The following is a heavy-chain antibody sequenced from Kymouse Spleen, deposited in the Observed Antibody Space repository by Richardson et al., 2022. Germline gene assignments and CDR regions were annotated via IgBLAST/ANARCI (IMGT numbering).Heavy chain of an antibody. D-gene: IGHD3-10*01. J-gene: IGHJ3*02. CDR1: GFTFDDYA. CDR2: ISWNSGSI. CDR3: AKDSMVRGAPDAFDI. V-gene: IGHV3-9*01. Sequence: EVQLVESGGGLVQPGRSLRLSCAASGFTFDDYAMHWVRQAPGKGLEWVSGISWNSGSIGYADSVKGRFTISRDNAKNSLYLQMNSLRAEDTALYYCAKDSMVRGAPDAFDIWGQGTMVTVSS.